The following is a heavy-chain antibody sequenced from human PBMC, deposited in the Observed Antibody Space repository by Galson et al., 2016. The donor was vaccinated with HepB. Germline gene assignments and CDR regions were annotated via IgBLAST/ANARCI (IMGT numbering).Heavy chain of an antibody. CDR2: IYNNGVIK. J-gene: IGHJ4*02. V-gene: IGHV3-33*01. CDR1: GFVFSDNG. Sequence: SLRLSCAASGFVFSDNGMHWVRLAPGKGLEWVAVIYNNGVIKYYTDSVKGRFTISRDNSKNTVYLQMNSLRVEDTAVYYCARVGTSTDCYAGLCMADFWGQGTLVTVSS. CDR3: ARVGTSTDCYAGLCMADF. D-gene: IGHD2-2*01.